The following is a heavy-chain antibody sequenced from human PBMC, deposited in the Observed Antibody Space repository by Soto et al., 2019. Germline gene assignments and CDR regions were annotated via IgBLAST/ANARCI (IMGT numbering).Heavy chain of an antibody. Sequence: GGSLRLSCAASGFTLSNDAMSWVRQAPGKGLECVSVISGSGGSTYYADPVKGRFTISRDNSKNRLYLQMNSLRAEDTAVYYCAKGTYSSTWYLLSYDYWGQGTLVTVSS. CDR2: ISGSGGST. D-gene: IGHD6-13*01. J-gene: IGHJ4*02. CDR3: AKGTYSSTWYLLSYDY. V-gene: IGHV3-23*01. CDR1: GFTLSNDA.